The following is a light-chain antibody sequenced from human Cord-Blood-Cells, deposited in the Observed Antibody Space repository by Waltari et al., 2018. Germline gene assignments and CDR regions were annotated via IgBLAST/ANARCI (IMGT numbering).Light chain of an antibody. CDR2: EGS. J-gene: IGLJ2*01. V-gene: IGLV2-23*01. CDR3: CSYAGSSGV. CDR1: SSDVGSYNL. Sequence: QSALTQPASVSGSPGQSITISCTATSSDVGSYNLVSWYQQHPGKTPKLLFYEGSKRPSGVSNRLSGAKSGNRASLTIAGLQAEDEADYYCCSYAGSSGVFGGGTKLTVL.